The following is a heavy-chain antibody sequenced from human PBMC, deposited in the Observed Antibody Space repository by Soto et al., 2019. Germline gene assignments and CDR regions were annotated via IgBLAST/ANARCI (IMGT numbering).Heavy chain of an antibody. CDR3: ARGWGRIFDY. V-gene: IGHV4-34*01. CDR2: INHSGSP. Sequence: QVQLQQWGAGLLKPSETLSLTCTVYGGSFSGYYWSWIRQPPGKGLEWIGEINHSGSPNYNPSLKSRVTISVDTYKNQFSLKLSSVTAADTAVYYCARGWGRIFDYWGQGTLFTVSS. D-gene: IGHD7-27*01. CDR1: GGSFSGYY. J-gene: IGHJ4*02.